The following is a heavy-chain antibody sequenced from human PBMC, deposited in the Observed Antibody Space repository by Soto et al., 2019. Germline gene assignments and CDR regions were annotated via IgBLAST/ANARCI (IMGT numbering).Heavy chain of an antibody. Sequence: GESLKISCKGSGYSLTSYWIGWVRQMPGKVLEWMGFIYPGDSDTRYSPSFQGQVTISADKSISTAYLQWSSVKASDTAVYYCAAGVISPGNYNCYVMDVWGQGTTVTGSS. J-gene: IGHJ6*02. D-gene: IGHD2-8*01. CDR3: AAGVISPGNYNCYVMDV. V-gene: IGHV5-51*03. CDR2: IYPGDSDT. CDR1: GYSLTSYW.